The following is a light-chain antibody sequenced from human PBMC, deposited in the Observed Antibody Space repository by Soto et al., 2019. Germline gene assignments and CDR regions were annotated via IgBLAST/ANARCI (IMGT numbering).Light chain of an antibody. Sequence: VLAQTPATLSLSPGEKAILSCRASQSVSIYLAWYQQRPGQAPRLLIYDASTRATGIPARFSGSGSGTDFTLTISSLELEDFAVYYCQQRSNWPLLTCGGGTKVRS. CDR3: QQRSNWPLLT. CDR2: DAS. J-gene: IGKJ4*01. CDR1: QSVSIY. V-gene: IGKV3-11*01.